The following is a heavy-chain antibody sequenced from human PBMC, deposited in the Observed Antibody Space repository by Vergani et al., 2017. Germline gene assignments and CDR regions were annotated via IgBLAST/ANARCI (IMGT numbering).Heavy chain of an antibody. D-gene: IGHD3-10*01. Sequence: QVQLVQSGAEVKKPGSSVKVSCKASGGTFSSYAISWVRQAPGQGLEWMGRIIPIFGTANYAQKFQGRVTIAADESTSTAYMELSSLRSEDTAVYYCARFLRGFVGDDAFDIWGQGTMVTVSS. CDR2: IIPIFGTA. V-gene: IGHV1-69*18. CDR1: GGTFSSYA. J-gene: IGHJ3*02. CDR3: ARFLRGFVGDDAFDI.